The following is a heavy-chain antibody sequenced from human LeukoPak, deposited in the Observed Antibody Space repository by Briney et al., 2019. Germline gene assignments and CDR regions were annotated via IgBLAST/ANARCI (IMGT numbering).Heavy chain of an antibody. CDR3: AKEGLTYCSGGSCFDY. J-gene: IGHJ4*02. CDR1: GFTFSSYA. Sequence: GGSLRLSCAASGFTFSSYAMSWVRQAPGKGLEWVSAISGSGGSTYYADSVKGRFTVSRDISKNTLYLQMNSLRAEDTAVYYCAKEGLTYCSGGSCFDYWGQGTLVTVSS. D-gene: IGHD2-15*01. CDR2: ISGSGGST. V-gene: IGHV3-23*01.